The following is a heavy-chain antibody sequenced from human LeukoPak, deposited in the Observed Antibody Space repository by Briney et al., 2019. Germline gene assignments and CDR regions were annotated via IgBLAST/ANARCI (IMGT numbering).Heavy chain of an antibody. V-gene: IGHV3-74*01. D-gene: IGHD3-22*01. Sequence: PGGSLRLSCAASGFTFSSYWMHWVRQAPEKGLVWVSRINSDGSSRHYADSVKGRFTISRDDAKNTLHLQMTSLRAEDTAVYYCARGGPDSSDYSSLFDYWGRGILVTVSS. CDR3: ARGGPDSSDYSSLFDY. CDR1: GFTFSSYW. CDR2: INSDGSSR. J-gene: IGHJ4*02.